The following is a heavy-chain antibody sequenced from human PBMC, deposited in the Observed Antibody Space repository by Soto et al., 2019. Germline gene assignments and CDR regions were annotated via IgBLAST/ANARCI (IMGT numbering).Heavy chain of an antibody. CDR1: GGSISSGGYY. CDR3: ARDYYGSGSYPKKYYYYYYGMDV. CDR2: IYYSGST. Sequence: SETLSLTCTVSGGSISSGGYYWSWIRQHPGKGLEWIGYIYYSGSTYYNPSLKSRVTISVDTSKNQFSLKLSSVTAADTAVYYCARDYYGSGSYPKKYYYYYYGMDVWGQGTTVTVSS. J-gene: IGHJ6*02. D-gene: IGHD3-10*01. V-gene: IGHV4-31*03.